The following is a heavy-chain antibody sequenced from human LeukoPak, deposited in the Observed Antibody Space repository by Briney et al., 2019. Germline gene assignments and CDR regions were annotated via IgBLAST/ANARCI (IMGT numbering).Heavy chain of an antibody. Sequence: PSETLSLTCTVSGGSISSYYWSWIRQPPGKGLEWIGYIYYSGSTNYNPSLKSRVTISVDTSKNQFSLKLSSLRSEDTAVYYCARDRPEVGAVAARSPGGFDYWGQGTLVTVSS. J-gene: IGHJ4*02. D-gene: IGHD6-19*01. CDR3: ARDRPEVGAVAARSPGGFDY. CDR1: GGSISSYY. V-gene: IGHV4-59*01. CDR2: IYYSGST.